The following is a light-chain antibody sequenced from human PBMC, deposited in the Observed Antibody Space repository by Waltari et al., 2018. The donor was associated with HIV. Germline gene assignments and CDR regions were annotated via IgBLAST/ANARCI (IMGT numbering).Light chain of an antibody. V-gene: IGLV1-47*01. CDR2: RHN. J-gene: IGLJ2*01. Sequence: CSGSSSNIGSNYVFWYQQLPGTAPRLLMHRHNHRPSGVPDRFSDSTSGTSASLAISGLRSEDEADYYCATWDDSLSGVLFGGGTKLTVL. CDR1: SSNIGSNY. CDR3: ATWDDSLSGVL.